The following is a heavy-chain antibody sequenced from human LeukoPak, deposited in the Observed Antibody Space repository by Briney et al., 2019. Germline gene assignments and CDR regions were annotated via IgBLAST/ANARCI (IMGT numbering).Heavy chain of an antibody. D-gene: IGHD5-18*01. J-gene: IGHJ6*02. V-gene: IGHV1-18*04. CDR1: GNTFTNYY. Sequence: GASVKVSCRASGNTFTNYYVHWVRQAPGQGLEWMGWISAYNGNANYAQKLQGRVTMTTDTSTSTAYMELRSLRSDDTAVYYCARDGLWIQMYYYYGMDVWGQGTTVTVSS. CDR3: ARDGLWIQMYYYYGMDV. CDR2: ISAYNGNA.